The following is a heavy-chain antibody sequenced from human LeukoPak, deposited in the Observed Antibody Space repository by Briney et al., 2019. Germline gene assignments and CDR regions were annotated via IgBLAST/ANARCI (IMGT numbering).Heavy chain of an antibody. CDR2: ISTSGST. D-gene: IGHD2-15*01. Sequence: SETLSLTCTVSGGSISSYYWSWIRQPAGKGLESIGHISTSGSTNYNPSLKSRVTMSVDTSKNQFSLKLSSVTAADTAVYYCARVRYCSGGSCSSPTYFDYWGQGTLVTVSS. CDR1: GGSISSYY. J-gene: IGHJ4*02. V-gene: IGHV4-4*07. CDR3: ARVRYCSGGSCSSPTYFDY.